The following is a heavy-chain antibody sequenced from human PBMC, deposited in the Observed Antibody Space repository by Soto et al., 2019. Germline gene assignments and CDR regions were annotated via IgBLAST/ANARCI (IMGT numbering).Heavy chain of an antibody. CDR3: ARGLILWFGELSRRGGYYYYMDV. CDR1: GGSFSGYQ. V-gene: IGHV4-34*01. CDR2: INDSGNI. D-gene: IGHD3-10*01. J-gene: IGHJ6*03. Sequence: QVQLQQGGAGLLKPSETLSLTCAVYGGSFSGYQWSWIRQTPGKGLEWLGEINDSGNINYNPSLKSRVTILLDTPKKQIALKLSSVTAADSGVYYCARGLILWFGELSRRGGYYYYMDVWGKGTTVTVSS.